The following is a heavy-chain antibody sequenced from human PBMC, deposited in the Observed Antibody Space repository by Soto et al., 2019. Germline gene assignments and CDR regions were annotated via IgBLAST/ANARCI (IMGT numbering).Heavy chain of an antibody. CDR2: INTRGDTT. D-gene: IGHD2-15*01. J-gene: IGHJ4*02. CDR1: GFTFSSYA. CDR3: AIYCSTFTCYKAFDY. Sequence: GGSLRLSCATSGFTFSSYALSWVRQAPGKGLEWVSTINTRGDTTYYADSVKGRFAISRDNSKNMLYLQMTSLRAEDTALYYCAIYCSTFTCYKAFDYWGQGNLVTVSS. V-gene: IGHV3-23*01.